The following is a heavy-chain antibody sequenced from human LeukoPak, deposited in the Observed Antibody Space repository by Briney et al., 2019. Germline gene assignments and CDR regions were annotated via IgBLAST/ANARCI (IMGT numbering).Heavy chain of an antibody. CDR1: GFTFSSYG. V-gene: IGHV3-30*18. CDR2: ISYDGSNK. D-gene: IGHD6-13*01. CDR3: AKDGADSSSYGMDV. Sequence: GRSLRLSCAASGFTFSSYGMHWVRQAPGKGLEWVAVISYDGSNKYYADSVKGRFTISRDNSKNTLYLQMNSLRAEGTAVYYCAKDGADSSSYGMDVWGQGTTVTVSS. J-gene: IGHJ6*02.